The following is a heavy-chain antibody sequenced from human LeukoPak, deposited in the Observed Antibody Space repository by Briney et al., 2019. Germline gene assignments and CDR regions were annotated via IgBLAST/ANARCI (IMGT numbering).Heavy chain of an antibody. D-gene: IGHD1-26*01. J-gene: IGHJ4*02. V-gene: IGHV4-38-2*02. CDR2: IYHSGST. CDR1: GYSISSGYY. Sequence: SETLSLTCTVSGYSISSGYYWGWIRQPPGKGLEWIGSIYHSGSTFDNPSLKSRVTISVDTSKNQFSLKLSSVTAADTAVYYCARDLSGSLQNWGQGTLVTVSS. CDR3: ARDLSGSLQN.